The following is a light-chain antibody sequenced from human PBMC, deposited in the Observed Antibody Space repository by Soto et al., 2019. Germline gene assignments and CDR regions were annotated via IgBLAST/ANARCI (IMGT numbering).Light chain of an antibody. CDR2: GAS. CDR1: QSVSSN. CDR3: QQYNNWPFT. Sequence: EIVMTQSPATLSVSPGERATLYCRASQSVSSNLAWYQQKPGQATRLLIYGASTRATGIPARFSGSGSGTEFTLTISSLQSEDFAVYYCQQYNNWPFTFGQGTRLEIK. V-gene: IGKV3-15*01. J-gene: IGKJ5*01.